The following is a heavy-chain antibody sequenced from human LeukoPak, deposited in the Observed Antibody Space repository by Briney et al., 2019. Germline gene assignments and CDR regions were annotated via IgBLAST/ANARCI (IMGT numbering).Heavy chain of an antibody. CDR3: ARIGLWFGELWPFDY. V-gene: IGHV1-2*06. D-gene: IGHD3-10*01. CDR1: GYTFTGYY. CDR2: INPNSGGT. Sequence: ASVKVSCKASGYTFTGYYMHWVRQAPGQGLEWMGRINPNSGGTNYAQKFQGRVTITRDTSISTAYMELSRLRSDDTAVYYCARIGLWFGELWPFDYWGQGTLVTVSS. J-gene: IGHJ4*02.